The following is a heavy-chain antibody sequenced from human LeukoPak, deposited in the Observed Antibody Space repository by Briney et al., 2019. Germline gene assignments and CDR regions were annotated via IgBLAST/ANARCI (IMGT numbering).Heavy chain of an antibody. Sequence: PGGSLRLSCAASGFTFDDYAMHWVRQAPGKGLEWVSGISWNSGSIGYADSVKGRFTISRDDAKNSLYLQVNSLRAEDMALYYCAKMAAAGTDYYFDYWGQGTLVTVSS. V-gene: IGHV3-9*03. J-gene: IGHJ4*02. CDR2: ISWNSGSI. CDR3: AKMAAAGTDYYFDY. CDR1: GFTFDDYA. D-gene: IGHD6-13*01.